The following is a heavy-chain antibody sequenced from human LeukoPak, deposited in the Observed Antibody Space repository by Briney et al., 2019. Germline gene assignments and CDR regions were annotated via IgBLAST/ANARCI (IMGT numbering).Heavy chain of an antibody. CDR1: GGSLSSYY. CDR3: ARVGPDYGDYYYYYYYMDV. D-gene: IGHD4-17*01. CDR2: IYYSGST. Sequence: SETLPLTCTVSGGSLSSYYWSWIRQPPGKGLEWIGYIYYSGSTNYNPSLKSRVTISVDTSKNRFSLKLSSVTAADTAVYYCARVGPDYGDYYYYYYYMDVWGKGTTVTVSS. J-gene: IGHJ6*03. V-gene: IGHV4-59*01.